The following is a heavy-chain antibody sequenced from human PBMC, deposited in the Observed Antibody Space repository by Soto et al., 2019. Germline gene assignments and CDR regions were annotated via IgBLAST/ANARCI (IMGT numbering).Heavy chain of an antibody. CDR1: GYTFTGYY. CDR2: INPNSGGT. J-gene: IGHJ5*02. CDR3: ARESKRRLLLFGWFDP. V-gene: IGHV1-2*04. Sequence: QVQLVQSGAEVKKPGASVKVSCKASGYTFTGYYMHWVRQAPGQGLEWMGWINPNSGGTNYAQKFQGWVTMTRDTSISTAYMELSRRRSDDTAVYYCARESKRRLLLFGWFDPWGQGTLVTVSS. D-gene: IGHD2-21*02.